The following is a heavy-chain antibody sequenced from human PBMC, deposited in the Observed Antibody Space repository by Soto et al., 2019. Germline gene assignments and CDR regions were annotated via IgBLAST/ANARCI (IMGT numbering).Heavy chain of an antibody. V-gene: IGHV2-5*01. D-gene: IGHD4-17*01. CDR1: GFSLSTSGVG. Sequence: SGPTLVKPTQTLTLTCTFSGFSLSTSGVGVGWIRQPPGKALEWLALIYWNDDKRYSPSLKSRLTITKDTSKNQVVLTMTNMDPVDTATYYCAHTPNGDFPASSPFDYWGQGTLVTVSS. J-gene: IGHJ4*02. CDR3: AHTPNGDFPASSPFDY. CDR2: IYWNDDK.